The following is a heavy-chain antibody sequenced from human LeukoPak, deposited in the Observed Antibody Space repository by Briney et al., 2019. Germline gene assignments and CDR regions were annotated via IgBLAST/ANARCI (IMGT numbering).Heavy chain of an antibody. CDR2: ISNDADNE. Sequence: GGSLRLSCEASGFTFSDAAMPWVRQTPGKGLEWVAVISNDADNEYYVDFAKGRFSISRDNSKNSLYLQMNSLRAEDTAVYYCARTGPLYYDFWSGYYRGYDAFDIWGQGTMVTVSS. CDR3: ARTGPLYYDFWSGYYRGYDAFDI. D-gene: IGHD3-3*01. J-gene: IGHJ3*02. CDR1: GFTFSDAA. V-gene: IGHV3-30-3*01.